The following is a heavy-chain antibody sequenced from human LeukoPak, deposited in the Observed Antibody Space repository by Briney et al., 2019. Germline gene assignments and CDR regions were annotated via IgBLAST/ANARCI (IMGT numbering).Heavy chain of an antibody. CDR1: GFTFSSYA. J-gene: IGHJ6*02. Sequence: GGSLRLSCAASGFTFSSYAMSWVRQAPGKGLEWVSVISGSGGSTYYADSVKGRFTISRDNSKNTLYLEVNSLRAEDTAVYYCAKDSGSGYSNYYYYGMDVWGQGTTVTVSS. D-gene: IGHD3-3*01. CDR2: ISGSGGST. CDR3: AKDSGSGYSNYYYYGMDV. V-gene: IGHV3-23*01.